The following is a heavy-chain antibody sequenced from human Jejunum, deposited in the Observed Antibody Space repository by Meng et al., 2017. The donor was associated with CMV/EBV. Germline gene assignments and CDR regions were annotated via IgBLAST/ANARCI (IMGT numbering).Heavy chain of an antibody. V-gene: IGHV4-59*01. D-gene: IGHD5-24*01. CDR3: VRKGDGYNIYDF. CDR1: GGSIGNYY. Sequence: QVRLKESGPGLVKPSETLSLTCTVTGGSIGNYYWGWIRQTPGKELECIGYISKSGDTNYSPSLKSRVTMSIDTSKSQLSLKLIAVTAADTAVYYCVRKGDGYNIYDFWGQGALVTVSS. CDR2: ISKSGDT. J-gene: IGHJ4*02.